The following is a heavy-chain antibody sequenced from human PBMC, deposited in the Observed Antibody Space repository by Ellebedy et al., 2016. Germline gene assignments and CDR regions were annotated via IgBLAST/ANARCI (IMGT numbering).Heavy chain of an antibody. V-gene: IGHV3-30-3*01. CDR1: GFTFSSYA. J-gene: IGHJ1*01. Sequence: GGSLRLSCAASGFTFSSYAMHWVRQAPGKGLEWVAVISYDGSNKYYAASVKGRATISRDNSKNTMNLQMNSLRPEDTAVYYCARDLYYYGSGKYEYFQHWGQGTLVTVSS. CDR3: ARDLYYYGSGKYEYFQH. CDR2: ISYDGSNK. D-gene: IGHD3-10*01.